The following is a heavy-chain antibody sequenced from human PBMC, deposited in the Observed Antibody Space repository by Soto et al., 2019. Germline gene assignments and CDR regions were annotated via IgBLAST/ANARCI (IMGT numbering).Heavy chain of an antibody. D-gene: IGHD5-18*01. CDR1: GGSVSSGSYS. Sequence: PSETLSLTCTVSGGSVSSGSYSWSWIRQPPGKGLEWIGYIYYSGSTNYNPSLKSRVTISVDASQNQFSLKLNSVTAADTAVYYCARGGDGYTASFFDYWGLGTLVTVSS. CDR2: IYYSGST. J-gene: IGHJ4*02. CDR3: ARGGDGYTASFFDY. V-gene: IGHV4-61*01.